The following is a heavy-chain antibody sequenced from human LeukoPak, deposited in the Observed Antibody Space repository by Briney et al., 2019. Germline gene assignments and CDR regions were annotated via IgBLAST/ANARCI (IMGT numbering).Heavy chain of an antibody. CDR2: FKTKYNQV. CDR1: GFTFSDYA. J-gene: IGHJ4*02. V-gene: IGHV3-23*05. CDR3: ARSVPDYTRFDY. Sequence: PGGSLRLSCVASGFTFSDYAMNWVRQAPGKGLEWVSTFKTKYNQVYYAESVRGRFTISTDNSKNTVYPQMNSLRAEDTALYYCARSVPDYTRFDYWGQGALVTVSS. D-gene: IGHD4-11*01.